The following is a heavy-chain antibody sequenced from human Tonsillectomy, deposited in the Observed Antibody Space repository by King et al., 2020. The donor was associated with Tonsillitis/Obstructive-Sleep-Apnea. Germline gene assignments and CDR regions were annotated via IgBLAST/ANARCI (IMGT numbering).Heavy chain of an antibody. Sequence: QLQESGSGLVKPSETLSLTCTVSGGSISSSSYYWGWIRQPPGKGLEWIGSIYYSGSTYYNPSLKSRVTISVDTSKNQFSLKLSSVTAADTAVYYCARAINYNWFDPWGQGTLVTVSS. CDR2: IYYSGST. V-gene: IGHV4-39*01. D-gene: IGHD1-20*01. CDR3: ARAINYNWFDP. CDR1: GGSISSSSYY. J-gene: IGHJ5*02.